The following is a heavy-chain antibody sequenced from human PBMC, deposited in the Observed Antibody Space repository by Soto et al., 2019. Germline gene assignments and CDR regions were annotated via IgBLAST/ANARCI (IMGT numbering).Heavy chain of an antibody. CDR1: GGSISSGGYY. Sequence: SETLSLTRTVSGGSISSGGYYWSWIRQHPGKGLEWIGYIYYSGSTYYNPSLKSRVTISVDTSKNQFSLKLSSVTAADTAVYYCARINKSSRDALDIWGQGTMVTVSS. J-gene: IGHJ3*02. CDR3: ARINKSSRDALDI. V-gene: IGHV4-31*03. CDR2: IYYSGST.